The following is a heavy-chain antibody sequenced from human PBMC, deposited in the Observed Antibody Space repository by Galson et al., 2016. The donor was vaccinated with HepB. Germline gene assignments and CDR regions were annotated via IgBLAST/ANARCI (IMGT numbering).Heavy chain of an antibody. J-gene: IGHJ4*02. CDR2: IKPSGGNT. CDR1: GYTFNTYN. CDR3: AREFGGVTVYFDY. D-gene: IGHD3-16*01. Sequence: GYTFNTYNMHWVRQAPGQGLEWMGIIKPSGGNTIYAQKFQDRITISLDTSKNQFTLKLSSVTAADTAVYYCAREFGGVTVYFDYWGQGTLVSVSS. V-gene: IGHV1-46*02.